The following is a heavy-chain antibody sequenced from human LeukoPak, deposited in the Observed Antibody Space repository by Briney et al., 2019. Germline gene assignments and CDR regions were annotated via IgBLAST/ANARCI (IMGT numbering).Heavy chain of an antibody. V-gene: IGHV3-21*01. D-gene: IGHD5-12*01. J-gene: IGHJ6*03. CDR1: GFTLSTYT. CDR3: ARDRWLRSNYYMDV. CDR2: ISSSSSYM. Sequence: GGSLRLSCAASGFTLSTYTMNWVRQAPGKGLEWVSFISSSSSYMYYADSVKGRFTISRDNAKNSLYLQMNSLRAEDTAVYYCARDRWLRSNYYMDVWGKGTTVNISS.